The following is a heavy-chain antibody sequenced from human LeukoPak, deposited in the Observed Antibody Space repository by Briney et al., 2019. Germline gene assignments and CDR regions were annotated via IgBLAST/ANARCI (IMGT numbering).Heavy chain of an antibody. J-gene: IGHJ4*02. CDR3: ARSYGSGTDFDY. V-gene: IGHV4-39*01. Sequence: PSETLSLTCTVSGGSISSSSYYRGWVRQPPGGGLGWIGRIYYSGSTYYNPSLTSRVTISVDTSKNQFSLKLSSVTAADTAVYYCARSYGSGTDFDYWGQGTLVTVSS. CDR1: GGSISSSSYY. D-gene: IGHD3-10*01. CDR2: IYYSGST.